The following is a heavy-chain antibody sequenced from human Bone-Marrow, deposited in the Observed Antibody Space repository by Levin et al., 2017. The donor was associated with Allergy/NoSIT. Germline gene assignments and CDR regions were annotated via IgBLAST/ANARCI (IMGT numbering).Heavy chain of an antibody. Sequence: GESLKISCKASGYNVINYYIHWVRQAPGLGPEWMGLFNPDGGSTRHAHRFQDRLTMSGDTSTSTFYMDLNSLTSEDTAVYYCARDQEGTGYSPLDSWGQGSLVTVSS. CDR2: FNPDGGST. CDR1: GYNVINYY. J-gene: IGHJ4*02. CDR3: ARDQEGTGYSPLDS. D-gene: IGHD5-18*01. V-gene: IGHV1-46*01.